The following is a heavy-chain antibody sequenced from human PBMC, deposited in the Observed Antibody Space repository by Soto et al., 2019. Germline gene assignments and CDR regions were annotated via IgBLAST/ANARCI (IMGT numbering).Heavy chain of an antibody. V-gene: IGHV1-2*02. CDR1: GHTFTGHH. CDR3: ALEPTGTAGFDY. D-gene: IGHD2-21*02. CDR2: IDLDIGDT. J-gene: IGHJ4*02. Sequence: QVQMVQSGAEVKKAGASVKVSCKASGHTFTGHHMHWVRQAPGQGLEWMGLIDLDIGDTKYAQKFQGRVTSTSDTSITTAYMELRGLRSDDTAVYYCALEPTGTAGFDYWGQGTLVTGSS.